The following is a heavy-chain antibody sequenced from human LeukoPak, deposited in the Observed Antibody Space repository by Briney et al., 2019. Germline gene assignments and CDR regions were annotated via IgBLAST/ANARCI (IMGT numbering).Heavy chain of an antibody. CDR1: GDSISSSSYY. V-gene: IGHV4-39*01. CDR2: IYYSGST. CDR3: ARPRLELFPFDY. Sequence: SETLSLTCTVSGDSISSSSYYWGWIRRPPGKGLEWIGSIYYSGSTYYNPSLKSRVTISVDTSKNQFSLKLSSVTAADTAVFYCARPRLELFPFDYWGQGTLVTVSS. D-gene: IGHD3-10*01. J-gene: IGHJ4*02.